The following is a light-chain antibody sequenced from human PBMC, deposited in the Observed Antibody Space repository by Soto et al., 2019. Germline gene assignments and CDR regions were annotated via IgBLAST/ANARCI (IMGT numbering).Light chain of an antibody. V-gene: IGKV1-39*01. CDR2: SAS. CDR1: QSISRY. J-gene: IGKJ4*01. CDR3: QQGFSTPLT. Sequence: DIQMTQSPSSLSASVGDRVTITCRASQSISRYLNWYQQKPGRAPKLLIYSASSLQSGVPSRFSGSGSGTDFTLTISSLQPEDFATYYCQQGFSTPLTFGGGTKVDIK.